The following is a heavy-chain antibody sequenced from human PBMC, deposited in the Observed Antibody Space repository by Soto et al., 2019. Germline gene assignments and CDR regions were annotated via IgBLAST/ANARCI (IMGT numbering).Heavy chain of an antibody. CDR3: AKGTTTEKVDS. J-gene: IGHJ5*01. V-gene: IGHV4-39*01. D-gene: IGHD1-1*01. CDR2: IYYSGSA. Sequence: SETLSLTCTVSGGSISSDTYYWGWIRQPPGKGLEWIGRIYYSGSANYNPSLRSRVTISVDTSKNQFSLALTSVTAADTGMYYCAKGTTTEKVDSWGHGILVTVSS. CDR1: GGSISSDTYY.